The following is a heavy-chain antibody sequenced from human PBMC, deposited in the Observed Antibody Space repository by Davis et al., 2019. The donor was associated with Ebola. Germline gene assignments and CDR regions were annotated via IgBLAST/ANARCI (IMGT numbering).Heavy chain of an antibody. CDR2: ISGSGGST. V-gene: IGHV3-23*01. J-gene: IGHJ4*02. CDR3: AKDGDFSGSHLFDY. Sequence: GGSLRLSCAASGFTFSNYAMSWVRQAPGKGLEWVSAISGSGGSTYYADSVKGRFTISRDNSKNTLYLQMNSLRAEDTAVYYCAKDGDFSGSHLFDYWGQGTLVTVSS. CDR1: GFTFSNYA. D-gene: IGHD1-26*01.